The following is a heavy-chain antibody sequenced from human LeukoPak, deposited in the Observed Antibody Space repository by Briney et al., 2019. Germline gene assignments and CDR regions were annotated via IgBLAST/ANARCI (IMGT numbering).Heavy chain of an antibody. V-gene: IGHV4-61*02. CDR1: GGSISSGSYY. D-gene: IGHD3-9*01. CDR3: ARYFDWLNWFDP. Sequence: SETLSLTCTVSGGSISSGSYYWNWIRQPAGKGLEWIGRIYSSGSTNYNPSLKSRVTISVDTSKNQFSLKLSSVTAADTAVYYCARYFDWLNWFDPWGQGTLVTVSS. J-gene: IGHJ5*02. CDR2: IYSSGST.